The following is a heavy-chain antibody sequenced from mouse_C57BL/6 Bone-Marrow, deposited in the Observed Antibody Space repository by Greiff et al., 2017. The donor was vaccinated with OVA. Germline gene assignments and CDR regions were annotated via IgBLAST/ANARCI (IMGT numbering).Heavy chain of an antibody. CDR1: GYTFTSYW. D-gene: IGHD2-1*01. CDR3: ARSGGNYDFAY. V-gene: IGHV1-55*01. J-gene: IGHJ3*01. Sequence: QVQLQQPGAELVKPGASVKMSCKASGYTFTSYWITWVKQRPGQGLEWIGDIYPGSGSTNYNEKFKSKATLTVDTSYSPAYMQLSSLTSEDSAVYYCARSGGNYDFAYWGQGTLVTVSA. CDR2: IYPGSGST.